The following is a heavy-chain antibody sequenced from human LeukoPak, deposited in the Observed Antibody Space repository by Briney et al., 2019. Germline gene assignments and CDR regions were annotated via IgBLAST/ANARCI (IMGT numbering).Heavy chain of an antibody. CDR2: IIPIFGTA. CDR1: GGTFSSYA. V-gene: IGHV1-69*05. J-gene: IGHJ6*03. Sequence: ASVKVSCKASGGTFSSYAISWVRQAPGQGLEWMGGIIPIFGTANYAQKFQGRVTITTDESTSTAYMELSSLRSEDTAVYYCARDKVDYYYYYMDVWGKGTTVTVSS. CDR3: ARDKVDYYYYYMDV.